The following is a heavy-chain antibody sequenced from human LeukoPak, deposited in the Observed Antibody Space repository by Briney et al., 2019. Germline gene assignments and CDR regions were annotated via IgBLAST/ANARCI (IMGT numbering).Heavy chain of an antibody. Sequence: PGGSLRLSCAASGFTFSSYSMNWVRQAPGKGLEWGSSISSSSSYIYYADSVKGRFTISRDNAKNSLYLQMNSLRAEDTAVYYCARDTGVGYSYGYDYCGQGTLVTVSS. CDR3: ARDTGVGYSYGYDY. J-gene: IGHJ4*02. D-gene: IGHD5-18*01. V-gene: IGHV3-21*01. CDR1: GFTFSSYS. CDR2: ISSSSSYI.